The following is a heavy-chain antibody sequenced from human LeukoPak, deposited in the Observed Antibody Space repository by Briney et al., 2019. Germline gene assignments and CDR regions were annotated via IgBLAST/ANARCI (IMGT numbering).Heavy chain of an antibody. V-gene: IGHV1-46*01. J-gene: IGHJ4*02. CDR3: AGGGYSPLQHFDY. Sequence: ASVKVSCKASGYTFTSYYMHWVRQAPGQGLEWMGIINPSGGSTSYAQKFQGRVTMTRDMSTSTVYMELSRLRSDDTAVYYCAGGGYSPLQHFDYWGQGTLVTVSS. D-gene: IGHD5-18*01. CDR2: INPSGGST. CDR1: GYTFTSYY.